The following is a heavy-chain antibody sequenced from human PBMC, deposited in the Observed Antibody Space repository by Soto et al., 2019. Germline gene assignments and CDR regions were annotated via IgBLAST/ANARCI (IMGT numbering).Heavy chain of an antibody. CDR2: VYYTGRT. J-gene: IGHJ4*02. CDR3: GRVEYTNGWYPVDY. CDR1: GGSISRYY. V-gene: IGHV4-59*01. Sequence: SEALSLTCTVSGGSISRYYWNWIRQPPGKGLEWIGYVYYTGRTNYNPSLTTRVTISVDTSKNQFSLKLSSVTAADTAVYYCGRVEYTNGWYPVDYWGQGPLVTVS. D-gene: IGHD6-19*01.